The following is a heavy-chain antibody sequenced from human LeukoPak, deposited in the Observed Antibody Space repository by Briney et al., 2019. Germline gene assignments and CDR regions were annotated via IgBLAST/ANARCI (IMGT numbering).Heavy chain of an antibody. Sequence: SETLSLTCTVSGVSISTYYWSWIRQPPGKGLEWIGYIYYSGSTNYNPSLKSRVTISLDTSKNRFSLRLNSVTAADTAMYYCARSFSPNYYDLLDYWGQGTLVTVSS. CDR1: GVSISTYY. CDR2: IYYSGST. V-gene: IGHV4-59*01. D-gene: IGHD3-22*01. J-gene: IGHJ4*02. CDR3: ARSFSPNYYDLLDY.